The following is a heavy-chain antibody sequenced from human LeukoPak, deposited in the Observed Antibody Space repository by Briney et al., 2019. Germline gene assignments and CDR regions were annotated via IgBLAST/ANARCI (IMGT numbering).Heavy chain of an antibody. V-gene: IGHV3-23*01. CDR1: GFTFSSYA. J-gene: IGHJ4*02. Sequence: AGGSLRLSCAASGFTFSSYAMSWVRQAPGKGLEWVSAISGSGGDTYNADSVMGRFTISRDNSKNTLYLQMISLRAEDTAVYYCAKGLDRISGSPRMAYFDYWGQGTLVTVSS. D-gene: IGHD2-15*01. CDR2: ISGSGGDT. CDR3: AKGLDRISGSPRMAYFDY.